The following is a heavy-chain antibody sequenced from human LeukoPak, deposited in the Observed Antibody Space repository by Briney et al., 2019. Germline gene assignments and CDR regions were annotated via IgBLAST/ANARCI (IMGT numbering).Heavy chain of an antibody. CDR1: GGSISSGDYY. J-gene: IGHJ6*02. D-gene: IGHD6-19*01. CDR2: IYYSGST. CDR3: ARGMYSSGWYYYYYGMDV. V-gene: IGHV4-30-4*01. Sequence: SETLSLTCTVSGGSISSGDYYWSWIRQPPGKGLEWIGYIYYSGSTYYNPSLKSRVTISVDTSKNQFSLKLSSVTAADTAVYYCARGMYSSGWYYYYYGMDVWGQGTTVTVSS.